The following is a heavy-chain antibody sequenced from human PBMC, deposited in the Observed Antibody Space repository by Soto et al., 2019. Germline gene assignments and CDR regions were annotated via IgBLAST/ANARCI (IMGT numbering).Heavy chain of an antibody. D-gene: IGHD1-26*01. CDR1: GGSSNSGPYY. CDR2: IYYNGKT. Sequence: SETLSISCTVSGGSSNSGPYYWSWVRQQPGKGLEWIGCIYYNGKTSYNPSLRSRVTMSVATSKNQFSLRLSSVSAADTAVYYCERELSGPPDYWGPGT. J-gene: IGHJ4*02. V-gene: IGHV4-31*02. CDR3: ERELSGPPDY.